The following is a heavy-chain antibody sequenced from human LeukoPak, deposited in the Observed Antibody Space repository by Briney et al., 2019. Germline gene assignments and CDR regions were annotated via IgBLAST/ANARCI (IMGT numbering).Heavy chain of an antibody. D-gene: IGHD6-13*01. V-gene: IGHV3-33*01. Sequence: GGSLRLSCAASGFTFSSYGVHWVRQAPDKGLEWVAVIWYDGSNKYYADSVKGRFTISRDNSKNTLYLQMNSLRAEDTAVYYCARDRGAAGTGDDAFDIWGQGTMVTVSS. CDR1: GFTFSSYG. J-gene: IGHJ3*02. CDR3: ARDRGAAGTGDDAFDI. CDR2: IWYDGSNK.